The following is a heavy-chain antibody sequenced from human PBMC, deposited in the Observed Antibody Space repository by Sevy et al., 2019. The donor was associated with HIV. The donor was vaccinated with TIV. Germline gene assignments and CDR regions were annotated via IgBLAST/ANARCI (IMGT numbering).Heavy chain of an antibody. Sequence: SETLSLTCTVSGVSINSGGYYWSWIRQHPGEGLEWIGHIHYTGSTYYNPALRSRVTISVDTSKNQFSLGLSSVTAADTAVYYCARVRIVATTGDAFDIWGQGTMVTVSS. V-gene: IGHV4-31*03. CDR1: GVSINSGGYY. D-gene: IGHD1-26*01. CDR3: ARVRIVATTGDAFDI. J-gene: IGHJ3*02. CDR2: IHYTGST.